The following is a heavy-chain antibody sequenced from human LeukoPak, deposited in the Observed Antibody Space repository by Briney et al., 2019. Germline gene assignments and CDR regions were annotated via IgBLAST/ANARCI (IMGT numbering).Heavy chain of an antibody. CDR3: ARVSGYSGTWYVDY. V-gene: IGHV3-23*01. D-gene: IGHD6-13*01. Sequence: GSLRLSCAASGFTFSTYAMSWVRQAPGKGLEWVSGVSGSGGSTYYADSVKGRFTISRDNSKNTLYLQMNSLRADDTAVYYCARVSGYSGTWYVDYWGQGTLVTVSS. CDR2: VSGSGGST. J-gene: IGHJ4*02. CDR1: GFTFSTYA.